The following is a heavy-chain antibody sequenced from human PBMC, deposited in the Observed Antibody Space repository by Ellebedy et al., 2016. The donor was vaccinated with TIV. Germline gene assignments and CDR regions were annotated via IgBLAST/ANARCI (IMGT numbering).Heavy chain of an antibody. J-gene: IGHJ5*02. V-gene: IGHV1-18*01. D-gene: IGHD3-10*01. CDR3: ARDPLVREYNWFDP. CDR1: GYTFTDYG. Sequence: AASVKVSCKASGYTFTDYGISWVRQAPGQGLEWMGWISAYNGNTNYAQKLQGRVTMTTDTSTSTAYMELRSLRSDDTAVYYCARDPLVREYNWFDPWGQGTLVTVSS. CDR2: ISAYNGNT.